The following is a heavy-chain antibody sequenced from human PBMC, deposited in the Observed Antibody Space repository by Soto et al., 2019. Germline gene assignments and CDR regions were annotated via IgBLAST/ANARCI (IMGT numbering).Heavy chain of an antibody. V-gene: IGHV4-4*02. Sequence: QVQLQESGPGLVKPSGTLSLTCAVSSGSISSNYWWTWVRQSPGKGLAWIGEIFQSGNTNYNPSLKSRVTMSVDQSKNQFSLKLSSVTAADTAVYYCAAVSGGCSRTTCQIDPWGQGTLVTVSS. CDR1: SGSISSNYW. J-gene: IGHJ5*02. CDR3: AAVSGGCSRTTCQIDP. D-gene: IGHD2-2*01. CDR2: IFQSGNT.